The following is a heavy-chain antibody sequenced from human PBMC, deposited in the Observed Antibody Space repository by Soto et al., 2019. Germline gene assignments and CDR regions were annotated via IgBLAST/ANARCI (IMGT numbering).Heavy chain of an antibody. CDR1: GYSFTSYW. V-gene: IGHV5-51*01. CDR3: ARPVSEGYYYDSSGYYYFDY. Sequence: GESLKISCKGSGYSFTSYWIGWVRQMPGKGLEWMGIIYPGDSDTRYSPSFQGQVTISADKSISTAYLQWSSLKASDTAMYYCARPVSEGYYYDSSGYYYFDYWGQGTLVTVSS. D-gene: IGHD3-22*01. CDR2: IYPGDSDT. J-gene: IGHJ4*02.